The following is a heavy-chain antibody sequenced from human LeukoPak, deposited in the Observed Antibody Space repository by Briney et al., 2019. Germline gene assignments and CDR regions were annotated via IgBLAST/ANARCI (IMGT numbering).Heavy chain of an antibody. CDR3: ARGAISSWYED. D-gene: IGHD6-13*01. J-gene: IGHJ4*02. V-gene: IGHV3-66*01. Sequence: GGSLRLSCAGSGFTVSSNYVSWVRQAPGKGLEWVSVLYSGGTILYADSVKGRFTISRDISKNMLFLQMNSLRADDTAVYYCARGAISSWYEDWGQGTLVTVSS. CDR2: LYSGGTI. CDR1: GFTVSSNY.